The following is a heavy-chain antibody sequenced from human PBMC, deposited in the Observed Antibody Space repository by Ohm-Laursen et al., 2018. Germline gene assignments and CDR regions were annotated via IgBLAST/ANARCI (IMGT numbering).Heavy chain of an antibody. Sequence: GSLRLSCSASGFTFSSYRMSWVRQAPGKGLEWVANIKQDGSEKYYVDSVKGRFTISRDKSKNTLYLQMNSLRVEDTAMYFCARDVPGIVASRGGGWGRGTLVTVSS. V-gene: IGHV3-7*03. CDR3: ARDVPGIVASRGGG. D-gene: IGHD3-16*01. J-gene: IGHJ4*02. CDR2: IKQDGSEK. CDR1: GFTFSSYR.